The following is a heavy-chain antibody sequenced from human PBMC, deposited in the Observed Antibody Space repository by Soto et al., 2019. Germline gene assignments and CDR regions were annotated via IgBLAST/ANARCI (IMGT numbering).Heavy chain of an antibody. Sequence: PGGSLRLSCTVSGFRFEDFAMNWVRQAPGQGLEWVSGINWDGVNKGYAESVLGRFTISRDNAKKSLYLDMNYLRPEDTALYFCAKDVDRLGELWGYFQSWGQGTMVTVSS. CDR1: GFRFEDFA. CDR3: AKDVDRLGELWGYFQS. V-gene: IGHV3-9*01. D-gene: IGHD3-16*01. CDR2: INWDGVNK. J-gene: IGHJ1*01.